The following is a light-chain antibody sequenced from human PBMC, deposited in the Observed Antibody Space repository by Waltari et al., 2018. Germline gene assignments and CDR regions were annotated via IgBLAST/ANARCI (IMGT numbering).Light chain of an antibody. CDR2: GAS. Sequence: VLLTQSPASLSVSPGDTVILSCRASQSVRTNLVWYQQKAGQAPRTLIYGASTRASGVPSRFSGSGSETDFTLIISSLQSEDAAVYYCQQFYHSPVTFGQGTKVEIK. V-gene: IGKV3-15*01. CDR3: QQFYHSPVT. J-gene: IGKJ1*01. CDR1: QSVRTN.